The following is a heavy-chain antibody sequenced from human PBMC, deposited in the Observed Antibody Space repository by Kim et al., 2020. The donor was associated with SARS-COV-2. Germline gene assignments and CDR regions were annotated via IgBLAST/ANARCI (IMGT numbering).Heavy chain of an antibody. D-gene: IGHD5-12*01. Sequence: SETLSLTCTVSGGSISSSSYYWGWIRQPPGKGLEWIGSIYYSGSTYYNPSLKSRVTISVDTSKNQFSLKLSSVTAVDTAVYYCARLDMVATGGSFDYWG. CDR3: ARLDMVATGGSFDY. V-gene: IGHV4-39*01. J-gene: IGHJ4*01. CDR2: IYYSGST. CDR1: GGSISSSSYY.